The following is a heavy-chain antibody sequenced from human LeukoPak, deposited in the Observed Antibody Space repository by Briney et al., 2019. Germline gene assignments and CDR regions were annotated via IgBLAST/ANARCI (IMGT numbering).Heavy chain of an antibody. V-gene: IGHV1-24*01. CDR3: ATEGPVDTAMVSINPFDY. Sequence: GASVKVSCKVSGYTLTELSMHWVRQAPGKGLEWMGGFDPEDGETIYAQRFQGRVTMTEDTSTDTAYMELSSLRSEDTAVYYCATEGPVDTAMVSINPFDYWGQGTLVTVSS. D-gene: IGHD5-18*01. CDR2: FDPEDGET. J-gene: IGHJ4*02. CDR1: GYTLTELS.